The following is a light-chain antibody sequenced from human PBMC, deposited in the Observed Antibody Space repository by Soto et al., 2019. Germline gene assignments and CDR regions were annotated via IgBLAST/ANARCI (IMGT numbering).Light chain of an antibody. CDR1: SSDLGGYNY. Sequence: QSVLTQPASESGSPGQSITISCTGTSSDLGGYNYVSGYQQHPGKAPKLMLYEVSKRPSGVSNRFSGSKSGNTASLTMSGLQAEDEADYYCSSYTNTNVFGTGTKLTVL. V-gene: IGLV2-14*01. CDR3: SSYTNTNV. CDR2: EVS. J-gene: IGLJ1*01.